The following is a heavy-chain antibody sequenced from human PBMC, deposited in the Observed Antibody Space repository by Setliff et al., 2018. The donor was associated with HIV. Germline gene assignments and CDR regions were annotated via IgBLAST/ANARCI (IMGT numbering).Heavy chain of an antibody. CDR2: ISYSGTT. D-gene: IGHD1-26*01. CDR1: GAFSSISSYH. Sequence: PSETLSLTCTVSGAFSSISSYHWGWIRQSPGKGLEWIGQISYSGTTNYSPSLKSRVTISVDTSKNQFSLTLSSLSAADTAVYYCARRRPPPSGTYSRYYMDVWGKGTTVTVSS. V-gene: IGHV4-59*08. J-gene: IGHJ6*03. CDR3: ARRRPPPSGTYSRYYMDV.